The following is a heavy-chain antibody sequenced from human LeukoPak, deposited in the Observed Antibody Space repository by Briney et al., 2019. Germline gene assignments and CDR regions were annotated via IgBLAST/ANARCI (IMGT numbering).Heavy chain of an antibody. D-gene: IGHD5-18*01. Sequence: GGSLRLSCAASGFTVSSNYMSWVRQAPGKGLEWVSVIYHGGTTNYADSVRGRFTISGDNSKNTVYLQMNSLRAEDTAVYYCAREPVDTALSYFDYWGQGTLVTVST. V-gene: IGHV3-66*01. J-gene: IGHJ4*02. CDR1: GFTVSSNY. CDR3: AREPVDTALSYFDY. CDR2: IYHGGTT.